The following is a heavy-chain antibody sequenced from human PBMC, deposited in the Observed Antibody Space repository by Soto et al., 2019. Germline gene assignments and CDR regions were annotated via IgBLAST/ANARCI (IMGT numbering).Heavy chain of an antibody. J-gene: IGHJ1*01. CDR1: GGSISSGGYS. Sequence: QPQLQESGSGLVKPSQTLSITCAVSGGSISSGGYSWSWIRQPPGKGLEWIGYIYHSGSTYYNPSLKSRVTIPVDRSKNQFSLKLSSVTAADTAVSYCAIGQVIAAQHWGQCPLVTVS. D-gene: IGHD2-15*01. CDR2: IYHSGST. V-gene: IGHV4-30-2*01. CDR3: AIGQVIAAQH.